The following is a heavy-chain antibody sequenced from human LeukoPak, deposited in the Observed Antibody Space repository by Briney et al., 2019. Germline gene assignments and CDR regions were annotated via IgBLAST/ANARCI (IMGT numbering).Heavy chain of an antibody. Sequence: SETLSLTCTVSGGSISSSSYYWGWIRQPPGKGLEWIGSIYYSGSTYYNPSLKSRVTISVDTSKNQFSLKLSSVTAADTAVYYCARVFWNRGWFDPWGQGTLVTVSS. CDR1: GGSISSSSYY. D-gene: IGHD1-1*01. CDR3: ARVFWNRGWFDP. CDR2: IYYSGST. J-gene: IGHJ5*02. V-gene: IGHV4-39*07.